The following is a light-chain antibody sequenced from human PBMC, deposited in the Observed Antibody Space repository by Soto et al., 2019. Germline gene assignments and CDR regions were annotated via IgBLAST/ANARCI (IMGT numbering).Light chain of an antibody. J-gene: IGKJ5*01. CDR3: QVRTNWSIA. Sequence: EFVLTQSPATLSLSPGERATLSCRASQSVSSYLAWYQQKPGQAPRLLIYDASNRATGIPARFSVTGSGTDFTLTINNLEPEDFAVYYCQVRTNWSIAFGRGTRLEIK. V-gene: IGKV3-11*01. CDR1: QSVSSY. CDR2: DAS.